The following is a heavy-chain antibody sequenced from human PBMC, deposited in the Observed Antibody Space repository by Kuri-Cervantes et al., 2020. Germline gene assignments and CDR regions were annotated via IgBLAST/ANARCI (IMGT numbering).Heavy chain of an antibody. CDR3: AKDVGYYDSSGCYSWGYFQH. CDR2: ISSSSSYI. J-gene: IGHJ1*01. CDR1: GFTFSSYS. D-gene: IGHD3-22*01. Sequence: GESLKISCAASGFTFSSYSMNWVRQAPGKGLEWVSSISSSSSYIYYADSVKGRFTISRDNAKNSLYLQMNSLRAEDTAVYYCAKDVGYYDSSGCYSWGYFQHWGQGTLVTVSS. V-gene: IGHV3-21*01.